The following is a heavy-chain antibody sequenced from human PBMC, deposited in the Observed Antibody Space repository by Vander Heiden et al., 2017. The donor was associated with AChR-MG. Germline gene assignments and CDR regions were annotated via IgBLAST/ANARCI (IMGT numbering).Heavy chain of an antibody. CDR1: GFHFSSAR. D-gene: IGHD1-1*01. V-gene: IGHV3-15*01. CDR3: TTVNWIELPDY. Sequence: EVKWVESGGGLARPGGSLRLSGPPSGFHFSSARLTWVRHAPGKGREGVGRIKSKNDGGTTDDAAPVQGRFTISRDESKTTVYMQMSRLRTEDTAMYYCTTVNWIELPDYWGQGTLVTVSS. J-gene: IGHJ4*02. CDR2: IKSKNDGGTT.